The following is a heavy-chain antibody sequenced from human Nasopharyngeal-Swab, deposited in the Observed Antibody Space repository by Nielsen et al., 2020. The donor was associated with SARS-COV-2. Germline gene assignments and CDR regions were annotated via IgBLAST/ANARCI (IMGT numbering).Heavy chain of an antibody. V-gene: IGHV4-39*07. CDR2: IYYSGST. J-gene: IGHJ6*03. Sequence: GSLRLSCTVSGGSVSSGSYYWGWIRQPPGKGLEWIGSIYYSGSTYYNPSLKSRVTISVDTSKNQFSLKLSSVTAADTAVYYCARSTVAYYYYYMDVWGKGTTVTVSS. CDR3: ARSTVAYYYYYMDV. CDR1: GGSVSSGSYY. D-gene: IGHD4-11*01.